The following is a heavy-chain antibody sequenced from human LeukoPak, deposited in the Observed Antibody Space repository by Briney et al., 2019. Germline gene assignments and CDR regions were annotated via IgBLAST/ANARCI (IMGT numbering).Heavy chain of an antibody. Sequence: SETLSLTCTVSGGSISSYSWSWIRQPPGKGLEWIGYIYYTGSTNHNPSLKSRVTISVDTSKNQFSLKMSSVTAADTAIYDCARTPLAEYYFDYWGQGTLVTVSS. CDR1: GGSISSYS. V-gene: IGHV4-59*08. D-gene: IGHD3-16*01. J-gene: IGHJ4*02. CDR3: ARTPLAEYYFDY. CDR2: IYYTGST.